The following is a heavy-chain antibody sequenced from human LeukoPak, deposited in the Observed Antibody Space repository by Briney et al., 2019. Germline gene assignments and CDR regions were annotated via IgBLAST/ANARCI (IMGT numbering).Heavy chain of an antibody. V-gene: IGHV3-30*02. CDR1: GFTFSHYG. CDR3: ARGGSSWSALGYFDY. D-gene: IGHD3-3*01. J-gene: IGHJ4*02. Sequence: GGSLRLSCEASGFTFSHYGMHWVRQVPGKGLEWVAFIRYDGSNKYYTDSVKGRVTISRDNPRNTLYLQMDSLRAEDTAVYYCARGGSSWSALGYFDYWGQGTLVTVSS. CDR2: IRYDGSNK.